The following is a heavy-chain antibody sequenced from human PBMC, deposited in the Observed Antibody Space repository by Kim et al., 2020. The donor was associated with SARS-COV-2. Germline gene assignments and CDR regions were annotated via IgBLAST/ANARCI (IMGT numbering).Heavy chain of an antibody. V-gene: IGHV4-31*03. CDR3: ARASYTYYDCSGCYSNDAFDI. D-gene: IGHD3-10*01. CDR1: GGSISSGGYY. Sequence: SETLSLTCTVSGGSISSGGYYWSWIRQHPGKGLEWIGYIYYSGSTYYNPSLKSRVTISVDTSKNQFSLKLSSVTAADTAVYYCARASYTYYDCSGCYSNDAFDIWGQGTMVTVSS. CDR2: IYYSGST. J-gene: IGHJ3*02.